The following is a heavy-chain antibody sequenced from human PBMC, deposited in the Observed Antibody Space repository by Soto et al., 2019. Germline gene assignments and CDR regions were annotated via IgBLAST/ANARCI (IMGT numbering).Heavy chain of an antibody. J-gene: IGHJ4*02. Sequence: QVQLVESGGGAVQPGSSLRLSCAASGFAFNDYSIHWVRQAPGKGLEWVAVISNDGSEKSYAESVKGRFTLSRDNSKKTGFMEMNGLSRDDTAVYFCARGSSPGGVKQWLAYFDYWGQGTLVTVSS. CDR1: GFAFNDYS. V-gene: IGHV3-30-3*01. CDR2: ISNDGSEK. D-gene: IGHD6-19*01. CDR3: ARGSSPGGVKQWLAYFDY.